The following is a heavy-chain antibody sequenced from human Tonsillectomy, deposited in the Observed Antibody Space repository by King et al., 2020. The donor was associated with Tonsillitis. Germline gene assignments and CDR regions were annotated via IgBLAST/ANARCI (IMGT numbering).Heavy chain of an antibody. CDR1: GGSISSYH. CDR2: IYTSGST. J-gene: IGHJ5*02. CDR3: ARIAVTGYNWFDP. V-gene: IGHV4-4*07. D-gene: IGHD6-19*01. Sequence: VQLQESGPGLVKPSETLSLTCTVSGGSISSYHWSWFRQPAGKGLEWIGRIYTSGSTNYNPSLKSRVTMSVDTSKNQFSLKVSSVTAADTAMYYCARIAVTGYNWFDPWGQGTLVTVSS.